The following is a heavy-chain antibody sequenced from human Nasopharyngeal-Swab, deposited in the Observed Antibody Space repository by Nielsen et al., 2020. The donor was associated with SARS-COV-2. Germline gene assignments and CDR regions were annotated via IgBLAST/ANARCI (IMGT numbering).Heavy chain of an antibody. D-gene: IGHD3-9*01. V-gene: IGHV3-33*08. CDR1: GFTVSSNY. J-gene: IGHJ6*02. Sequence: GESLKISCAVSGFTVSSNYMSWVRQAPGKGLEWVATIWYDGSKKYYADSVKGRFTISRDNSKNTLFLQTSSLRAEDTAVYYCARDPFQRFFDWFPYGMDVWGQGTPVTVSS. CDR2: IWYDGSKK. CDR3: ARDPFQRFFDWFPYGMDV.